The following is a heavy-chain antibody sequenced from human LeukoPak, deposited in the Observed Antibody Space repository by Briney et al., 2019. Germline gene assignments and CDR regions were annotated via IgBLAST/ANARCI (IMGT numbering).Heavy chain of an antibody. Sequence: SETLSLTCAVYGGSFSGYYWGWIRQPPGKGLEWIGEINHSGSTNYNPSLKSRVTISVDTSKNQFSLKLSSVTAADTAVYYCARGFAMVHSFFDYWGQGTLVTVSS. CDR1: GGSFSGYY. J-gene: IGHJ4*02. CDR2: INHSGST. CDR3: ARGFAMVHSFFDY. D-gene: IGHD3-10*01. V-gene: IGHV4-34*01.